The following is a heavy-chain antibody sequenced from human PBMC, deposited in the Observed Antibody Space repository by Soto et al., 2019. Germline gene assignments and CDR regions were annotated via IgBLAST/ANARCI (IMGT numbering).Heavy chain of an antibody. V-gene: IGHV4-31*03. CDR3: ARAGRDYVWGSYRYTDYFDY. Sequence: TLSLTCTVSGGSISSGGYYWSWIRQHPGKGLEWIGYIYYSGSTYYNPSLKRRVTISVDTSKNQFSLKLSSVTAADTAVYYCARAGRDYVWGSYRYTDYFDYWGQGTLVTVS. J-gene: IGHJ4*02. CDR1: GGSISSGGYY. D-gene: IGHD3-16*02. CDR2: IYYSGST.